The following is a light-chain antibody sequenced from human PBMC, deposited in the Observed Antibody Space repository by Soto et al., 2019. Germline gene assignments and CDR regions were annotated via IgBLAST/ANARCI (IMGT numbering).Light chain of an antibody. V-gene: IGKV1-39*01. CDR1: QAISNY. CDR3: RQCHGTPVT. Sequence: DIQMTQSPSFLSASVGDRVTITCRASQAISNYLNWYQQKPGKAPNLLIFGAKTLQSGVPSRFSGRGDGTDFALAITTLQPEDGGMCYCRQCHGTPVTFGQGRRV. J-gene: IGKJ5*01. CDR2: GAK.